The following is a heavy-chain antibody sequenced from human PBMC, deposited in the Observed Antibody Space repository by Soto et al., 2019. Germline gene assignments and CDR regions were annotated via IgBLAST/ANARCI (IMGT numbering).Heavy chain of an antibody. J-gene: IGHJ4*02. CDR1: GYSFTSYW. CDR3: ARPPWDYYDFWIGPVDY. Sequence: GESLKISCKGSGYSFTSYWIGWVRQMPGKGLEWMGIIYPGDSDTRYSPSFQGQVTISADKSISTAYLQWSSLKASDTAMYYCARPPWDYYDFWIGPVDYWGQGTLVTVSS. V-gene: IGHV5-51*01. CDR2: IYPGDSDT. D-gene: IGHD3-3*01.